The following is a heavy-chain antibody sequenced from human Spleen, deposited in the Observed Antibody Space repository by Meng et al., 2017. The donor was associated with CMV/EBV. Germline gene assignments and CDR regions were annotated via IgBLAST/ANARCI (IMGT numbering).Heavy chain of an antibody. J-gene: IGHJ4*02. CDR1: GGSLRRNS. Sequence: KVSCKAAGGSLRRNSISWVRQAPGKGLERKGRIIPIDGKTNYAQKFQGRVTITADKATTTAYMELSSLRSEDTAVYYCVRGLAGAMGWGQGTLVTVSS. D-gene: IGHD6-19*01. CDR3: VRGLAGAMG. CDR2: IIPIDGKT. V-gene: IGHV1-69*08.